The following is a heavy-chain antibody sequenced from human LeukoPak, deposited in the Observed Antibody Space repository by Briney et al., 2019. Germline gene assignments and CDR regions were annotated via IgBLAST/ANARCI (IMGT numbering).Heavy chain of an antibody. V-gene: IGHV3-53*01. D-gene: IGHD6-13*01. CDR3: AKVYLGIAADECYFDY. Sequence: GGSLRLSCAASEFSVGSNYMTWVRQAPGKGLEWVSLIYSGGSTYYADSVKGRFTISRDNSKNTLYLQMNSLRAEDTAVYYCAKVYLGIAADECYFDYWGQGTLVTVSS. CDR2: IYSGGST. J-gene: IGHJ4*02. CDR1: EFSVGSNY.